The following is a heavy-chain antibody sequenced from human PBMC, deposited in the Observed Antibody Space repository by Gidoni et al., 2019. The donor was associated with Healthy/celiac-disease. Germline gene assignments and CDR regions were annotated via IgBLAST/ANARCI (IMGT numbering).Heavy chain of an antibody. Sequence: EVQRVESGGGLVQPGGSLRLSGAASGFTFSSYELNWVRQATGKGLEWVSYISSSGSTIYYADSVKGRFTISRDNAKNSLYLQMNSLRAEDTAVYYCARPARSGYYDYWGQGTLVTVSS. CDR3: ARPARSGYYDY. CDR1: GFTFSSYE. CDR2: ISSSGSTI. D-gene: IGHD3-22*01. J-gene: IGHJ4*02. V-gene: IGHV3-48*03.